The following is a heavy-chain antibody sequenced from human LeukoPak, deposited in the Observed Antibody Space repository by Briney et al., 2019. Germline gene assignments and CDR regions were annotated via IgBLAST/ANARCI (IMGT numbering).Heavy chain of an antibody. D-gene: IGHD6-19*01. V-gene: IGHV3-9*01. Sequence: GGSLRLSCAASGFTFDDYAMHWVRQAPGKGLEWVSGISWNSGSIGYADSVKGRFTISRDNAKNSLYLQMNSLRAEDTALYYCAKDSDQQWLPGSFDYWGQGTLVTVSS. CDR3: AKDSDQQWLPGSFDY. CDR2: ISWNSGSI. CDR1: GFTFDDYA. J-gene: IGHJ4*02.